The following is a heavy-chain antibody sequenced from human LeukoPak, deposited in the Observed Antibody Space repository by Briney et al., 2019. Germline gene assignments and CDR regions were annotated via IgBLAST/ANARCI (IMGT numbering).Heavy chain of an antibody. CDR3: ARAPAGPPYYYMDV. CDR1: GGSINNYY. J-gene: IGHJ6*03. Sequence: SETLSLTCTVSGGSINNYYWSWIRQPPGKGLEWIGYIYYSGSTNYNPSLKSRVTISVDTSKNQFSLNLRSVTAADTAVYYCARAPAGPPYYYMDVWGKGTTVTVSS. CDR2: IYYSGST. V-gene: IGHV4-59*01.